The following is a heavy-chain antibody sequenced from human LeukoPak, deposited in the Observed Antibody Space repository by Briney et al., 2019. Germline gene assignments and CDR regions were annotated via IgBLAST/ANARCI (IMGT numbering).Heavy chain of an antibody. CDR3: AREDYDDAGAWYFDL. J-gene: IGHJ2*01. Sequence: SETLSLTCTVSGGSISSYYWSWIRQPPGKGLEWIGYIYYSGSTNYNPSLKSRVTISVDTSKNQFSLKLSSVTAADTAVYYCAREDYDDAGAWYFDLWGRGTLVTVSS. V-gene: IGHV4-59*12. D-gene: IGHD3-22*01. CDR1: GGSISSYY. CDR2: IYYSGST.